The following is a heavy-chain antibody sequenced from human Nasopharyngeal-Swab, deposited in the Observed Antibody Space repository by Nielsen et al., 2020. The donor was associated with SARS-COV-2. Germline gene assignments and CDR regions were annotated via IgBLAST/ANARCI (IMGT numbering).Heavy chain of an antibody. CDR1: GGSISSGDYY. CDR2: IYYSGST. J-gene: IGHJ4*02. D-gene: IGHD6-19*01. Sequence: SETLSLTCTVSGGSISSGDYYWSWIRQPPGKGLEWIGYIYYSGSTNYNPSLKSRVTISVDTSKNQFSLKLSSVTAADTAVYYCARDDRITSGSLFDYWGQGTLVTVSS. V-gene: IGHV4-61*08. CDR3: ARDDRITSGSLFDY.